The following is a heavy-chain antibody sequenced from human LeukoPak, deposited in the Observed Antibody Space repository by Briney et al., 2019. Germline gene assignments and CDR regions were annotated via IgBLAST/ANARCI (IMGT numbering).Heavy chain of an antibody. CDR1: GGSISSYY. CDR3: ASSVEGYYYYYMDV. J-gene: IGHJ6*03. D-gene: IGHD3-3*01. Sequence: SETLSLTCTVSGGSISSYYWSWIRRPPGKGLEWIGYIYYSGNTNYNPSLKSRVTISVDTSKNQFSLKLSSVTAADTAVYYCASSVEGYYYYYMDVWGRGATVTISS. V-gene: IGHV4-59*01. CDR2: IYYSGNT.